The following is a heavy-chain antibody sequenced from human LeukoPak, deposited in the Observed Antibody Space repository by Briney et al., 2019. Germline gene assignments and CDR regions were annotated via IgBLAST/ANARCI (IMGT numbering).Heavy chain of an antibody. CDR2: ISAYNGNT. CDR3: ARGGYYDSSEAVDY. CDR1: GYTFTSYD. V-gene: IGHV1-18*01. J-gene: IGHJ4*02. D-gene: IGHD3-22*01. Sequence: ASVKVSCKASGYTFTSYDINWVRQAPGQGLEWMGWISAYNGNTNYAQKLQGRVTMTTDTSTSTAYMELRSLRSDDTAVYYCARGGYYDSSEAVDYWGQGTLVTVSS.